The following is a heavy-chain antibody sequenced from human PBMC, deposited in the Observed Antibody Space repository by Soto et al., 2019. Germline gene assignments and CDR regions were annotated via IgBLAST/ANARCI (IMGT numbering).Heavy chain of an antibody. D-gene: IGHD1-1*01. CDR1: GGTFSDYT. CDR3: ARNGTLTGYSYGMDV. V-gene: IGHV1-69*01. J-gene: IGHJ6*02. CDR2: IIPIFDTA. Sequence: QVQLVQSGAELRKPGSSVTVSCMASGGTFSDYTINWVRQAPGQRLEWMGGIIPIFDTANYAEKFQGRVTITADESTSTSFMEVSSLRSEDTAVYYCARNGTLTGYSYGMDVWGQGTMVTVSS.